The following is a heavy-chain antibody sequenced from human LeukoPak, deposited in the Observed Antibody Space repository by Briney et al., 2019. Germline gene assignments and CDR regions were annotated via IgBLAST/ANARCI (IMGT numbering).Heavy chain of an antibody. Sequence: GGSLRLSCAASGFTFSSYAMSWVRQAPGKGLEWVSAISDSGGSKYYADSVKGRFTISSDNSKNTLHLHMNSLRADDPAVYYSAKGTIPMVRGILIAGKTPFDYWGQEALVTVS. CDR3: AKGTIPMVRGILIAGKTPFDY. V-gene: IGHV3-23*01. J-gene: IGHJ4*02. D-gene: IGHD3-10*01. CDR1: GFTFSSYA. CDR2: ISDSGGSK.